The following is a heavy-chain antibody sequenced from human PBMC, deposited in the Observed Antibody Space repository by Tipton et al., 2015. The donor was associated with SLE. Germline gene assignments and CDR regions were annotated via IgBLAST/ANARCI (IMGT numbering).Heavy chain of an antibody. V-gene: IGHV1-46*01. CDR3: AREPRLSCYFDC. D-gene: IGHD6-6*01. J-gene: IGHJ4*02. CDR1: GYNFISYS. CDR2: IDTPTGDT. Sequence: QLVQSGAEVKKPGASVKISCKTSGYNFISYSLHWVRQAPGQGLEWMGMIDTPTGDTNYAQKFRGRFTMTRDTSTNTLYMELSSLGSEDTAFYYCAREPRLSCYFDCWGRGALVAVSS.